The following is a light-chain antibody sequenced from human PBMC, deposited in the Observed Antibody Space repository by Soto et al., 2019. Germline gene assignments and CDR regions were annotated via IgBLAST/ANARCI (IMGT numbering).Light chain of an antibody. CDR3: QQYYSTPPT. CDR2: WAS. Sequence: DIVMTQSPDSLAVSLGERATINCKSSQSVLYSSNNKNYLAWYQQKPGQPPKLLIYWASTRASGVPDRFSGSGSGTDFTLTISSLQAEDGAVYYCQQYYSTPPTFGQGTKVEIK. CDR1: QSVLYSSNNKNY. J-gene: IGKJ1*01. V-gene: IGKV4-1*01.